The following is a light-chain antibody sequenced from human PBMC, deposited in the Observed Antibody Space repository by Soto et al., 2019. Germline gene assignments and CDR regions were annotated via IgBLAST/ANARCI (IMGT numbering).Light chain of an antibody. CDR1: QSISSNY. V-gene: IGKV3-20*01. CDR3: QHYDSLPIT. CDR2: GAS. J-gene: IGKJ5*01. Sequence: EIVLTQSPGILSLSPGERASLSCRASQSISSNYLAWFQQKPGQAPRLLMYGASSRATGIPDRFSGSGSGTDFTLTISRLEPEDFAVFYCQHYDSLPITFGQGTRLEIK.